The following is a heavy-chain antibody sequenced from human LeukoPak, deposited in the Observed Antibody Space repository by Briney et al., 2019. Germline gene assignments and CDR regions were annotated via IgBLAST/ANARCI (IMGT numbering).Heavy chain of an antibody. CDR1: GFTFSSYS. Sequence: GGSLRLSCAASGFTFSSYSMNWVRQAPGKGLEWVSYISSSSSVIDYADSVKGRFTISRDNAKNSLYLQMNSLRAEDTAFYYCARARGYSYGYSDYWGQGTLLTVSS. CDR2: ISSSSSVI. V-gene: IGHV3-48*01. D-gene: IGHD5-18*01. J-gene: IGHJ4*02. CDR3: ARARGYSYGYSDY.